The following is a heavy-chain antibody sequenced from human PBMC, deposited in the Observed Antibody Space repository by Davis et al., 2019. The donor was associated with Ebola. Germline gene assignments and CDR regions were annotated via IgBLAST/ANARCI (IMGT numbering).Heavy chain of an antibody. CDR1: GASFSRYY. CDR3: ARRGYSYGYRAKFDP. V-gene: IGHV4-34*01. J-gene: IGHJ5*02. Sequence: SETLSLTCTVSGASFSRYYWSWIRQPPGKGLEWIGEINHSGSTNYNPSLKSRVTISVDTSKNQFSLKLSSVTAADTAVYYCARRGYSYGYRAKFDPWGQGTLVTVSS. D-gene: IGHD5-18*01. CDR2: INHSGST.